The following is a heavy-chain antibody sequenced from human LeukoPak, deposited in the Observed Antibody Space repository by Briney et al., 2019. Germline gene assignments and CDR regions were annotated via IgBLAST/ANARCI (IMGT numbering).Heavy chain of an antibody. CDR2: IYYSGST. J-gene: IGHJ5*02. CDR3: ANRIAAAGSKEFDP. D-gene: IGHD6-13*01. CDR1: GGSISSSSYY. V-gene: IGHV4-39*01. Sequence: SETLSLTCTVSGGSISSSSYYWGWIRQPPGKGLEWIGSIYYSGSTYYNPSLKSRVTISVDTSKNQFSLKLSSVTAADTAVYYCANRIAAAGSKEFDPWGQGTLVTVSS.